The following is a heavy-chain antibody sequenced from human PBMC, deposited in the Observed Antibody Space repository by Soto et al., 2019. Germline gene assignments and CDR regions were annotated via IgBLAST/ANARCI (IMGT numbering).Heavy chain of an antibody. V-gene: IGHV1-3*01. D-gene: IGHD6-19*01. CDR3: ARDLGGWTEY. J-gene: IGHJ4*02. CDR2: INGGNGNT. CDR1: GNTVPNYA. Sequence: GASVKVSCKASGNTVPNYAIHWVRQAPGQRLEWMGWINGGNGNTYYSQKFQGRVTITSDTSASTDYMELSSLRSEDTAVYYCARDLGGWTEYWGQGTLVTVSS.